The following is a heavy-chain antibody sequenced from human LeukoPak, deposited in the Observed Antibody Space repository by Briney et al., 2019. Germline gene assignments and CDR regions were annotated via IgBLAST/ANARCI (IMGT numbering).Heavy chain of an antibody. CDR3: ARVYCSSTSCYQDFDH. D-gene: IGHD2-2*01. CDR2: ISSSSSYI. V-gene: IGHV3-21*01. CDR1: GFTFSSYS. Sequence: PGGSLRLSCAASGFTFSSYSMNWVRQAPGKGLEWVSSISSSSSYIYYADSVKGRFTISRDNAKNSLYLQMNSLRAEDTAVYYCARVYCSSTSCYQDFDHWGQGTLVTVSS. J-gene: IGHJ4*02.